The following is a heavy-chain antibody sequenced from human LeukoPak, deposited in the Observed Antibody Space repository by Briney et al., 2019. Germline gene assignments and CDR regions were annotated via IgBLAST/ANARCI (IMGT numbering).Heavy chain of an antibody. CDR1: GGSISSYY. Sequence: SSETLSLACTVSGGSISSYYWSWVRQPPGKGLEWVGYSYYSGSTNYNPSLKSRVTISVDTSKNQVSLKLSSVTAADTAVYYCASAGWFGELLLWAGGGYYMDVWGKGTTVTVSS. D-gene: IGHD3-10*01. CDR2: SYYSGST. V-gene: IGHV4-59*01. CDR3: ASAGWFGELLLWAGGGYYMDV. J-gene: IGHJ6*03.